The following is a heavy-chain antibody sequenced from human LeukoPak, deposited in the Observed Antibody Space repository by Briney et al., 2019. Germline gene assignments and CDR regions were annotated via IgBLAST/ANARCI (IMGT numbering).Heavy chain of an antibody. CDR2: ISSSSSYI. J-gene: IGHJ4*02. V-gene: IGHV3-21*01. D-gene: IGHD3-10*01. CDR1: GFTFSSYS. CDR3: ARDIYGSGSYYAY. Sequence: GGSLRLSCAASGFTFSSYSMNWVRQAPGKGLEWVSSISSSSSYIYYADSVKGRFTISRDNAKNSLYLQMNSLRAEDTAVYYCARDIYGSGSYYAYWGQGTLVTVPS.